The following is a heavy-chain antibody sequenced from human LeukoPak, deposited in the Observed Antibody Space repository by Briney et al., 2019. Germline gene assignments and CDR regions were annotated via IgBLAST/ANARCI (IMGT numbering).Heavy chain of an antibody. Sequence: GGSLRLSCAASGFALSSYVMSWVRQALGMGLEGVSTITVGGGTYYADSVKGRFTISRDNSKNTLFLQMNTLGAEDTALFYCAKSPAAPYYFDYWGQGTLVTVSS. CDR2: ITVGGGT. D-gene: IGHD6-13*01. CDR3: AKSPAAPYYFDY. CDR1: GFALSSYV. J-gene: IGHJ4*02. V-gene: IGHV3-23*01.